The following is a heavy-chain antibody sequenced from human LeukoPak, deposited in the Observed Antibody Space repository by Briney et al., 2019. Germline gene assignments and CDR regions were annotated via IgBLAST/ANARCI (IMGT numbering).Heavy chain of an antibody. J-gene: IGHJ4*02. CDR1: GFTFSSYA. CDR3: AKREHYYYDSGSYYFFDY. V-gene: IGHV3-23*01. CDR2: ISGTGGST. Sequence: GGSLRLSCAASGFTFSSYAMSWVRQAPGKGLEWVSAISGTGGSTYYADSVKGRFTISRDNSKKTLYLQVNSLRAEDTAVYYCAKREHYYYDSGSYYFFDYWGQGALVTVSS. D-gene: IGHD3-10*01.